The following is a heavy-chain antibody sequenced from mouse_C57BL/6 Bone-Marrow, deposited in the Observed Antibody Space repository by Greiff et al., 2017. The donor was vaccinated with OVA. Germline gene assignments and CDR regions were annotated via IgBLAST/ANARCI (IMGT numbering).Heavy chain of an antibody. V-gene: IGHV1-9*01. Sequence: VQLQQSGAELVRPGTSVKVSCKASGYAFTNYLIEWVKQRPGHGLEWIGEILPGSGSTNYNEKFKGKATFTADTSSNTAYKQLSSLTTEDSAIYYCARWDDGYLYFDYWGQGTTLTVSS. CDR2: ILPGSGST. CDR3: ARWDDGYLYFDY. D-gene: IGHD2-3*01. CDR1: GYAFTNYL. J-gene: IGHJ2*01.